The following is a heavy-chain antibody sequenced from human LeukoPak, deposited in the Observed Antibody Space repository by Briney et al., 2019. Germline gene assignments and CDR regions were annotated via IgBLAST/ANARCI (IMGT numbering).Heavy chain of an antibody. D-gene: IGHD2-21*02. J-gene: IGHJ5*02. CDR2: IYYSGNT. CDR1: GVSISSYY. Sequence: PSETLSLTCTVSGVSISSYYWSWIRQPPGKGLEWIGYIYYSGNTYYNPSLKSRVTISVDTSKNQFSLKLSSVTAADTAVYYCARRYCGGDCTFDWFDPWGQGTLVTVSS. CDR3: ARRYCGGDCTFDWFDP. V-gene: IGHV4-59*08.